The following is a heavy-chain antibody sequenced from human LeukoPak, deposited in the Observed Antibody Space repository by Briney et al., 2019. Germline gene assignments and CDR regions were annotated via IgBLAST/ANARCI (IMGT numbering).Heavy chain of an antibody. Sequence: SETLSLTCTVSGGSISSSSYYWGWIRQPPGKGLEWIANIYYSGSTYYNPSLKSRVTVSVDTSKNQFSLKLSSVTAADTAVYYCARAGQSAPNYFDYWGQGTLVTVSS. CDR1: GGSISSSSYY. CDR2: IYYSGST. J-gene: IGHJ4*02. CDR3: ARAGQSAPNYFDY. V-gene: IGHV4-39*07.